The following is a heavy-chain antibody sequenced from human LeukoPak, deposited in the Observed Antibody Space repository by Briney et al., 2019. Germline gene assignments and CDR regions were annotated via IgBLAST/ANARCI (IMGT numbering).Heavy chain of an antibody. D-gene: IGHD5-18*01. V-gene: IGHV1-18*01. CDR2: ISAYTGNT. Sequence: ASVKVSCKASGYIFASYGISWVRQAPGQGLEWMGWISAYTGNTNYAQKLQGRVTMTTDTSTSTAYMELRSLISEDTAVYYCARLPPEATIIRGYSYGFSYYGMHVWGQGTTVTASS. J-gene: IGHJ6*02. CDR1: GYIFASYG. CDR3: ARLPPEATIIRGYSYGFSYYGMHV.